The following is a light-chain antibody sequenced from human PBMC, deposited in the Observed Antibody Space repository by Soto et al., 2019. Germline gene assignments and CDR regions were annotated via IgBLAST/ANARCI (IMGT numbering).Light chain of an antibody. Sequence: IHMTQFPSSLSASVVYRVTITFRASQGISSDLGWYQQKPGTVPKLLIYGASSLHTGVPSRFSGSGSGTDFTLTISSLQPEDSATYYCLQDYNYPRTFGQGTKVDIK. V-gene: IGKV1-6*01. J-gene: IGKJ1*01. CDR2: GAS. CDR1: QGISSD. CDR3: LQDYNYPRT.